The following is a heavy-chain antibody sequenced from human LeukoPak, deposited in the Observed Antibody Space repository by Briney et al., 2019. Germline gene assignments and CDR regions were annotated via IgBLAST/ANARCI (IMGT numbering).Heavy chain of an antibody. V-gene: IGHV1-69*04. CDR2: IIPILGIA. CDR3: ATMPNRSWYGGSYYYGMDV. Sequence: SVKVSCKASGGTFSSYAISWVRQAPGQGLEWMGRIIPILGIANYAQKFQGRVTITADKSTSTAYMELSSLRSEDTAVYYCATMPNRSWYGGSYYYGMDVWGQGTTVTVSS. D-gene: IGHD6-13*01. J-gene: IGHJ6*02. CDR1: GGTFSSYA.